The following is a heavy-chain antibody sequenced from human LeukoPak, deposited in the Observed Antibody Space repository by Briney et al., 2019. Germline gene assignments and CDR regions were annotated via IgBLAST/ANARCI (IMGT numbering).Heavy chain of an antibody. D-gene: IGHD2-2*01. V-gene: IGHV1-18*01. CDR2: ISGNNDNP. CDR1: GYTFSNFG. CDR3: ARDGTSTDDY. Sequence: ASVKVSCKTSGYTFSNFGINWVRQAPGQGLEWMGWISGNNDNPNYGQKFQGRSTVTTDSSTSTAYMELRNLRFDDTAVYYCARDGTSTDDYWDQGTLVTVSS. J-gene: IGHJ4*02.